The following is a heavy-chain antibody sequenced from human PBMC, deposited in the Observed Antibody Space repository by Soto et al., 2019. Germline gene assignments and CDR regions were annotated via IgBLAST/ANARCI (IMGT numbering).Heavy chain of an antibody. CDR3: ARHTGTYWDY. CDR2: IKQDGREL. Sequence: EVQVVESGGGVVQPGESLRLSCAASGFTFSDYWMTWVRQAPGKGLEWVANIKQDGRELFYVDSVKGRFTISRDNAKNSLSLEMNSLRAEDTALYYCARHTGTYWDYWGQGILVTVSS. CDR1: GFTFSDYW. V-gene: IGHV3-7*03. J-gene: IGHJ4*02. D-gene: IGHD1-26*01.